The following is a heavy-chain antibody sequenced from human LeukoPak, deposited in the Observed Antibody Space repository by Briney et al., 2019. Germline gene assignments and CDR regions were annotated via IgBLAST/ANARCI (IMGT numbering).Heavy chain of an antibody. CDR1: GGSISSGGYY. V-gene: IGHV4-31*03. J-gene: IGHJ3*02. D-gene: IGHD3-16*01. CDR3: ARANLDGGDAFDI. CDR2: IYYSGST. Sequence: SETLFLTCTVSGGSISSGGYYWSWIRQHPGKGLEWIGYIYYSGSTYYNPSLKSRVTISVDTSKNQFSLKLSSVTAADTALYYCARANLDGGDAFDIWGQGTVVTVSS.